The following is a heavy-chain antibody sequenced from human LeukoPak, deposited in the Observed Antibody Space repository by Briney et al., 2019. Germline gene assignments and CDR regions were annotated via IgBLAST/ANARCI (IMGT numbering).Heavy chain of an antibody. Sequence: ASVKVSCKISGYTLTELSMHWVRQAPGKGLEWMGGFDPEDGETIYAQKFQGRVSMTDNTSTDTAYMGLSSLRSEDTAVYYCATTRGWGQGTLVTVSS. CDR2: FDPEDGET. CDR3: ATTRG. V-gene: IGHV1-24*01. CDR1: GYTLTELS. D-gene: IGHD3-10*01. J-gene: IGHJ4*02.